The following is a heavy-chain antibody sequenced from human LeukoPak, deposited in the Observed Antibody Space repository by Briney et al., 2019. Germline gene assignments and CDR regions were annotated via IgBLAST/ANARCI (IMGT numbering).Heavy chain of an antibody. V-gene: IGHV1-24*01. Sequence: ASVKVSCKVSGYTLTELSMHWVRQAPGKGLEWMGGFDPEDGETIYAQKFQGRVTMTEDTSTDTAYMELSSLRSDDTAVYYCAREVKDTADDAFDIWGQGTMVTVSS. J-gene: IGHJ3*02. CDR1: GYTLTELS. CDR3: AREVKDTADDAFDI. D-gene: IGHD5-18*01. CDR2: FDPEDGET.